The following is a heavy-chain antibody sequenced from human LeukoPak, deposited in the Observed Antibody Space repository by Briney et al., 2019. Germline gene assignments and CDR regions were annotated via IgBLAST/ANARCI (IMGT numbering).Heavy chain of an antibody. V-gene: IGHV1-18*01. CDR3: ARGLIRIMITFGRVIATNWFDP. J-gene: IGHJ5*02. Sequence: ASVKVSCKASGYTFTSYGISWVRQAPGQGLEWMGWISAYNGNTNYAQKLQGRVTMTTDTSISTAYMELSRLRSDDTAVYYCARGLIRIMITFGRVIATNWFDPWGQGTLVTVSS. CDR1: GYTFTSYG. CDR2: ISAYNGNT. D-gene: IGHD3-16*02.